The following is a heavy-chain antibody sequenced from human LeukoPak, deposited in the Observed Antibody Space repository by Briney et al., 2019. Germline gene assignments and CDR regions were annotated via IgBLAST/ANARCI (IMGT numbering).Heavy chain of an antibody. J-gene: IGHJ4*02. CDR1: GGTFSSYA. Sequence: SVKVSCKASGGTFSSYAISWVRQAPGQGREWMGRIIPIFGIANYAQKFQGRVTITADKSTSTAYMELSSLRSEDTAVYYCARDGGTTVISEYFDYWGQGTLVTVSS. D-gene: IGHD4-17*01. V-gene: IGHV1-69*04. CDR2: IIPIFGIA. CDR3: ARDGGTTVISEYFDY.